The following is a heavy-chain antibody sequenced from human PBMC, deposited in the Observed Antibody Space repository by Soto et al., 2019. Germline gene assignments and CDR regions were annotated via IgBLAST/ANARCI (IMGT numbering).Heavy chain of an antibody. CDR3: AGIAAAGTDFDY. V-gene: IGHV4-59*01. CDR2: IYYSGST. Sequence: PSETLSLTCTVSGGSISSYYWSWIRQPPGKGLEWIGYIYYSGSTNYNPSLKSRVTISVDTSKNQFSLKLSSVTAADTAVYYCAGIAAAGTDFDYWGQGTLVTVPQ. CDR1: GGSISSYY. D-gene: IGHD6-13*01. J-gene: IGHJ4*02.